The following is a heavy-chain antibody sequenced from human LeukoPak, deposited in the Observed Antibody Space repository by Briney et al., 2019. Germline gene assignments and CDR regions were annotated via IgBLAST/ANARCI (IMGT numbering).Heavy chain of an antibody. CDR3: ARLKTPYTTIVVVPASGVDAFDI. CDR2: IYPGDSDT. D-gene: IGHD2-2*01. J-gene: IGHJ3*02. V-gene: IGHV5-51*01. Sequence: GESLKISCKGSGYSFTSYWIGWVRQMPGKGLEWMGIIYPGDSDTRYSPSFQGQVTISADKSISTAYLQWSSLKASDTAMYYCARLKTPYTTIVVVPASGVDAFDIWGQGTMVTVSS. CDR1: GYSFTSYW.